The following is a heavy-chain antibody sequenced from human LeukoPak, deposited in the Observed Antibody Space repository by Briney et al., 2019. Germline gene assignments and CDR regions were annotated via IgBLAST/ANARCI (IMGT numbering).Heavy chain of an antibody. CDR3: ARDSMVLRDIASNYYMDV. Sequence: SETLSLTCTVSGGSISSYYWSWIRQPPGKGLEWIGYIYYSGSTNYNHSLKSRVTISVDTSKNQFSLKLSSVTAADTAVYYCARDSMVLRDIASNYYMDVWGKGTTVTVSS. D-gene: IGHD3-10*01. V-gene: IGHV4-59*01. J-gene: IGHJ6*03. CDR1: GGSISSYY. CDR2: IYYSGST.